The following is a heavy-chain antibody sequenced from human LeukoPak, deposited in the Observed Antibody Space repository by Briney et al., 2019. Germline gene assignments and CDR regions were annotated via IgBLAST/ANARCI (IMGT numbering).Heavy chain of an antibody. CDR3: TTDWGSGSEFVLAFDL. CDR1: GFTFSSAW. D-gene: IGHD3-10*01. J-gene: IGHJ3*01. CDR2: IKSTAGSGAI. V-gene: IGHV3-15*01. Sequence: SLRFSSAASGFTFSSAWMCWFRQAPGKGLEWVGRIKSTAGSGAIDYAAPVKGTFSISRDYSKNTLYLQVNSLKSEDTAVYYCTTDWGSGSEFVLAFDLWGQGTMVTVSS.